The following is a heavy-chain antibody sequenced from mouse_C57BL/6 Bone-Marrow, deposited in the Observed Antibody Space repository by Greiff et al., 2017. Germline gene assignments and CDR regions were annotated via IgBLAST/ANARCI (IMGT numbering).Heavy chain of an antibody. CDR3: AWHCAIGGYGRGAMDY. CDR1: GYTFTSYW. J-gene: IGHJ4*01. Sequence: QVQLQQSGAELVKPGASVKVSCKASGYTFTSYWMHWVKQRPGQGLEWIGRIHPSDSDTNYNQKFKGKATLTVDKSSSTAYMQLSSLTSEDSAVYYWAWHCAIGGYGRGAMDYWGQGTSVTVSS. V-gene: IGHV1-74*01. D-gene: IGHD1-1*01. CDR2: IHPSDSDT.